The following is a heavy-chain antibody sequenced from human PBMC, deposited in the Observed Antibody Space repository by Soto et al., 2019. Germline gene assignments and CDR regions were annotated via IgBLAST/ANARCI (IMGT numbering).Heavy chain of an antibody. D-gene: IGHD3-10*01. V-gene: IGHV4-34*01. Sequence: QVQLQQWGAGLLKPSETLSLTCAVYGGSFSGYYWSWIRQPQGKGLEWIGEINHSGSTNYNPSLKSRVTISVDTSKNQFSLKLSSVTAADTAVYYCARGPTMVRGVPFDYWGQGTLVTVSS. CDR1: GGSFSGYY. J-gene: IGHJ4*02. CDR3: ARGPTMVRGVPFDY. CDR2: INHSGST.